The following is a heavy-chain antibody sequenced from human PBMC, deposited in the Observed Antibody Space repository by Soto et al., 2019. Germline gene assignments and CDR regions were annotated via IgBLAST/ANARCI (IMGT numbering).Heavy chain of an antibody. D-gene: IGHD5-12*01. J-gene: IGHJ4*02. CDR1: GGSISSSSYY. V-gene: IGHV4-39*01. Sequence: SETLSLTCTVSGGSISSSSYYWGWIRQPPGKGLEWIGSIYYSGSTYYNPSLKSRVTISVDTSKNQFSLKLSSVTAADTAVYYCARHGVVATVAADFDYWGQGTLVTVSS. CDR2: IYYSGST. CDR3: ARHGVVATVAADFDY.